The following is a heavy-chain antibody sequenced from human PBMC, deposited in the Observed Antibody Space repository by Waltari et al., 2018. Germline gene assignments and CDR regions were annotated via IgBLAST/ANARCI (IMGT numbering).Heavy chain of an antibody. Sequence: QVQLVESGGGVVQPGGSLRLSCAASGFSFSSYAMHWVRQAPGKGLDWVAFIRYDGRNKYDGEAVKGRFTISRDNSKNTLFLQMNSLRAEDTAVYYCATRIPSDHSGSFYYDGMDVWGQGTTVTVSS. J-gene: IGHJ6*02. D-gene: IGHD6-6*01. CDR2: IRYDGRNK. V-gene: IGHV3-30*02. CDR1: GFSFSSYA. CDR3: ATRIPSDHSGSFYYDGMDV.